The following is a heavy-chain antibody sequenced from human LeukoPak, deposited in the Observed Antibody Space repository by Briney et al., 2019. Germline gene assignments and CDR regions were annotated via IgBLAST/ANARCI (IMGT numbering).Heavy chain of an antibody. J-gene: IGHJ4*02. CDR1: GYTFTGYY. CDR3: ARDSPGNYDILTGYYPYFDY. D-gene: IGHD3-9*01. Sequence: SVKLSCNASGYTFTGYYIHWVRQAPGQGLEWMGRINPNSGHTNYAQKLQSRVTMTRDTSISTAYMELSRLRSDDTAVYYCARDSPGNYDILTGYYPYFDYWGQGTLVTVSS. V-gene: IGHV1-2*06. CDR2: INPNSGHT.